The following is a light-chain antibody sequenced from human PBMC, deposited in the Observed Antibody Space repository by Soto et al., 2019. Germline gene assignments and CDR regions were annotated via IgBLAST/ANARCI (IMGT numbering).Light chain of an antibody. Sequence: EIVLAQSPATLSVSPGERGTLSCRATQTIGNELAWYLQRPGQAPRLLMYGASTRATDIPARFSGSGSGTEFTLTISSLQSEDFAVHYCQQYNNWPPSTFGQGTRLEIK. CDR2: GAS. J-gene: IGKJ5*01. CDR1: QTIGNE. CDR3: QQYNNWPPST. V-gene: IGKV3-15*01.